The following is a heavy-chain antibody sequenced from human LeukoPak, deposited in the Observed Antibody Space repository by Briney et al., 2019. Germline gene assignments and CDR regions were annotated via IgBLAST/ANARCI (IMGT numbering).Heavy chain of an antibody. CDR2: ISAYNGNT. Sequence: ASVKVSCKASGYTFTSYGISWVRQAPGQGLEWMGWISAYNGNTNYAQKLQGRVTMTTDTSTSTAYMELRSLRSGDTAVYYCARDLIVIAAAGTGGYWGQGTLVTVSS. CDR3: ARDLIVIAAAGTGGY. J-gene: IGHJ4*02. D-gene: IGHD6-13*01. CDR1: GYTFTSYG. V-gene: IGHV1-18*01.